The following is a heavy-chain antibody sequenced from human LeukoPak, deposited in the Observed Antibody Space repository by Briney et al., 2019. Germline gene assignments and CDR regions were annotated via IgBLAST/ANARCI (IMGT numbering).Heavy chain of an antibody. J-gene: IGHJ4*02. D-gene: IGHD2-2*01. V-gene: IGHV3-53*01. CDR1: GFTVSTNY. CDR2: IYSGGST. CDR3: AKDIVLVPAAYYFDY. Sequence: GGSLRLSCASSGFTVSTNYMSWVRQAPGKGLEWVSVIYSGGSTSYADSVKGWFTISRDNSKNTLYLQMNSLRAEDTAVYYCAKDIVLVPAAYYFDYWGQGTLVTVSS.